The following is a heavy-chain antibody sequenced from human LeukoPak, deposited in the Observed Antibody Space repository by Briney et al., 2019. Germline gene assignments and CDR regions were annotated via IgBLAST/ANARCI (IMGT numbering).Heavy chain of an antibody. J-gene: IGHJ4*02. CDR2: INTNTGNP. D-gene: IGHD6-19*01. Sequence: ASVKVSCKASGYTFTSYAMNWVRQAPGQGLEWMGWINTNTGNPTYAQGFTGWFVFSLDTSVSTAYLQISSLKAEDTAVYYCAREAGTEGDSIFDYWGQGTLVTVSS. V-gene: IGHV7-4-1*02. CDR3: AREAGTEGDSIFDY. CDR1: GYTFTSYA.